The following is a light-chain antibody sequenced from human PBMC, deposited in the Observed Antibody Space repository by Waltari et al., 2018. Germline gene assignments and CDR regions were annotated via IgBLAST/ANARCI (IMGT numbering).Light chain of an antibody. V-gene: IGKV1-6*01. Sequence: AIQMTQSPSSLSASVGDRVTITCRASEDIRNDLGWYQQKPGKAPRLLIFAASTLQSGVPTRFSGSGSGTDFTLTISSLQPEDFATYFCLQDYIFPLTFGGGTTVEI. CDR1: EDIRND. J-gene: IGKJ4*01. CDR3: LQDYIFPLT. CDR2: AAS.